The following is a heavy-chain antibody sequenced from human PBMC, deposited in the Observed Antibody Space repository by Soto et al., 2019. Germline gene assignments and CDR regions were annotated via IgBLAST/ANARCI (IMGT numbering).Heavy chain of an antibody. V-gene: IGHV4-39*01. CDR2: IYYCGST. D-gene: IGHD2-21*02. CDR1: GGSIGSSSYF. CDR3: ARHPSDFWFDP. Sequence: SETLSLTCTVSGGSIGSSSYFWGWIRQPPGKGLEWIVCIYYCGSTYCNPSLKSRVTVSLDTSKNQFSLKLSSVTAADTAVYYCARHPSDFWFDPWGQGTLVTVSS. J-gene: IGHJ5*02.